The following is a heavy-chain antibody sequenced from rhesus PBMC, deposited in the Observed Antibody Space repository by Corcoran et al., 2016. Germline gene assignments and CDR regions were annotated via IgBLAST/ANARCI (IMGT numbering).Heavy chain of an antibody. CDR3: ARRHSGSYYFPTEYFDY. J-gene: IGHJ4*01. CDR1: GYTFTSYG. CDR2: INTDTGNP. V-gene: IGHV7-114*01. D-gene: IGHD3-16*01. Sequence: QVQLVQSGAEVKQPGASVKVSCKASGYTFTSYGMNWVRQAHGQRLDWMGWINTDTGNPTYAQGFKDRFPFSMDTSISTAYLQISSLKAEDTAVYYCARRHSGSYYFPTEYFDYWGQGVPVTVSS.